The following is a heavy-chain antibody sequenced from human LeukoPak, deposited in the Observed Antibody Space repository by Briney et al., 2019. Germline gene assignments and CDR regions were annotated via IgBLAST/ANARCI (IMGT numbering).Heavy chain of an antibody. D-gene: IGHD1-7*01. CDR1: GYSFTSYW. CDR2: IYPGESDS. J-gene: IGHJ3*02. CDR3: ARPHGATGELRAAFDI. V-gene: IGHV5-51*01. Sequence: GESLKISCKGSGYSFTSYWIGWVRQMPGKGLEWMGIIYPGESDSRYSPSFQGQVTISADKSISTAYLQWSSLKASDTAMYYCARPHGATGELRAAFDIWGQGTMVTVSS.